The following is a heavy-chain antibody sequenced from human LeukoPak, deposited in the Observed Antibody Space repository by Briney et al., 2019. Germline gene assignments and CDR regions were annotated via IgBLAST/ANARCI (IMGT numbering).Heavy chain of an antibody. CDR3: ARSTRVPTS. D-gene: IGHD4-11*01. CDR1: GFTFSNSY. J-gene: IGHJ4*02. V-gene: IGHV3-11*06. CDR2: ISGDSGDT. Sequence: GGSLRLSCATSGFTFSNSYMSWIRQAPGKGLELLSYISGDSGDTKYADSVRGRFTIFRDNAKASLHLQMNSLRAEDTALYFCARSTRVPTSWGQGTLVTVSS.